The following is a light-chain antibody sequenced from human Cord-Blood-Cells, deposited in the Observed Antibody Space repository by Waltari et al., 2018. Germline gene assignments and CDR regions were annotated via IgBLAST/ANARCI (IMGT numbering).Light chain of an antibody. V-gene: IGLV2-11*01. Sequence: QSALTPPRSVSGSPGQPVTIPCTGTSSDVGGYNYVSWYQQHPGKAPKLMIYDVSKRPSGVPDRFSGSKSGNTASLTISGLQAEDEADYYCCSYAGSYTFYVFGTGTKVTVL. CDR3: CSYAGSYTFYV. CDR1: SSDVGGYNY. J-gene: IGLJ1*01. CDR2: DVS.